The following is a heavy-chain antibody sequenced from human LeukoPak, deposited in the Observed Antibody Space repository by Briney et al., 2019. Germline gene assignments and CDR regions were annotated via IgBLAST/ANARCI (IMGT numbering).Heavy chain of an antibody. Sequence: GASVKVSCKASGGTLSSFALSWVRQAPGQGLEWMGRIIPILGVPNYAQRFQGRVTITADTSTSTAFMELSSLSFEDTAVYYCAGEEDWYFDLWGRGTLVTVSS. V-gene: IGHV1-69*04. J-gene: IGHJ2*01. CDR3: AGEEDWYFDL. CDR1: GGTLSSFA. CDR2: IIPILGVP.